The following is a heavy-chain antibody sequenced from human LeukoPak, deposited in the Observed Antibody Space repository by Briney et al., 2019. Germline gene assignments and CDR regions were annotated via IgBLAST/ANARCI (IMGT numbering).Heavy chain of an antibody. D-gene: IGHD3-3*02. Sequence: GGSLRLACAAAGFTFSNAWMSWVRQAPGKGLEWVGRIKRRSDGGTTDYAAPVKGRFTISRDDSKTTLYLQMNSLKTEDTAVYYCTTGPRFILYYCYGMDVWGQGTTVTVSS. V-gene: IGHV3-15*01. CDR3: TTGPRFILYYCYGMDV. J-gene: IGHJ6*02. CDR1: GFTFSNAW. CDR2: IKRRSDGGTT.